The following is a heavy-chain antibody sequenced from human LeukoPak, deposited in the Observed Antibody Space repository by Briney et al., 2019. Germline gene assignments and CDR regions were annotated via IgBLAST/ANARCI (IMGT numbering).Heavy chain of an antibody. D-gene: IGHD3-9*01. J-gene: IGHJ5*02. V-gene: IGHV1-69*04. Sequence: GASVKVSCKASGGTFSSYAISWVRQAPGQGLEWMGRIIPILGIANYAQKFQGRVTITADKSTSTAYMELSSLRSEDTAVYYCARENGYFDWNKTNNWFNPWGQGTLVTVSS. CDR2: IIPILGIA. CDR3: ARENGYFDWNKTNNWFNP. CDR1: GGTFSSYA.